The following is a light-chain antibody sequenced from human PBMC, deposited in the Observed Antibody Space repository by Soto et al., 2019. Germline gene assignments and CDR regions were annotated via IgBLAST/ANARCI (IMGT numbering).Light chain of an antibody. V-gene: IGLV2-23*01. J-gene: IGLJ1*01. CDR3: CSFTSSNTHV. CDR1: SSDFGTNNL. CDR2: ERS. Sequence: QSALAQPASVSGSPGQSITISCTGASSDFGTNNLVSWYQHHPGKVPNLIIYERSTRPSGVSDRFSGSKSGNTASLTISGLQAEDEADYYCCSFTSSNTHVFGAGTKVTVL.